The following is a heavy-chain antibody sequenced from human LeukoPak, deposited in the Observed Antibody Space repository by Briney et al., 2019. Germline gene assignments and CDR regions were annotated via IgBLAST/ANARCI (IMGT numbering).Heavy chain of an antibody. CDR2: IHYTWST. J-gene: IGHJ3*02. CDR1: GGSISSYY. CDR3: TKSDGYGLIRI. V-gene: IGHV4-59*12. Sequence: SETLSLTCTVSGGSISSYYWSWIRQSPGKGLECIGYIHYTWSTNYNPSLKSRVTISVETSKNQFSLKVISMTAADTAAYYCTKSDGYGLIRICGRGTMVTVSS. D-gene: IGHD3-10*01.